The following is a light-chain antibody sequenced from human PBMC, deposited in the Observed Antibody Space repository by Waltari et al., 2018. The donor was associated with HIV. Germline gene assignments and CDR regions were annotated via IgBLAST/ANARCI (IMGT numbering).Light chain of an antibody. J-gene: IGKJ4*01. CDR2: WAS. CDR3: KQYYSTPLT. Sequence: DIVMTQSPDSLAVSLGERATINCKSSQSVLYSSNNKNYLAWYQQKPGHPPKLLLYWASTRESAVPDRFSGSGSGTDFTLTISSLQAEDLAVYYCKQYYSTPLTFGGGTKVEIK. V-gene: IGKV4-1*01. CDR1: QSVLYSSNNKNY.